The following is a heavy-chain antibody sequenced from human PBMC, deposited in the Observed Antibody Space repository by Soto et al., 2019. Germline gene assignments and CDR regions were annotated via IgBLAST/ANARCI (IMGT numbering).Heavy chain of an antibody. CDR1: GFTFSTYS. V-gene: IGHV3-21*01. Sequence: PGGSLRLSCAASGFTFSTYSMNWVRQAPGKGLEWVSSISRRGDYIYYADSVKGRFTISRDNAEDSLFLQMNSLRAEDTAVYFCTRDGSASWNSGVSYTYYDYWGQGTLVTVSS. CDR2: ISRRGDYI. CDR3: TRDGSASWNSGVSYTYYDY. D-gene: IGHD3-16*01. J-gene: IGHJ4*02.